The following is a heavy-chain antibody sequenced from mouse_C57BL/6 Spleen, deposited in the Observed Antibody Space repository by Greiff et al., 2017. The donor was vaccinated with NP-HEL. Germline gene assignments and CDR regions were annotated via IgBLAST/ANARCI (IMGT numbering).Heavy chain of an antibody. D-gene: IGHD1-1*01. J-gene: IGHJ4*01. V-gene: IGHV1-18*01. CDR3: ARRVNYYGGYYYAMDY. CDR2: INPNNGGT. Sequence: VQLQQSGPELVKPGASVKIPCKASGYTFTDYNMDWVKQSHGKSLEWIGDINPNNGGTIYNQKFKGKATLTVDKSSSTAYMELRSLTSEDTAVYYCARRVNYYGGYYYAMDYWGQGTSVTVSS. CDR1: GYTFTDYN.